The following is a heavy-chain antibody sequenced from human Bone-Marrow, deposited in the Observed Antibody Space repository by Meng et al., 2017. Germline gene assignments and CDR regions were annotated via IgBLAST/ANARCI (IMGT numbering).Heavy chain of an antibody. CDR2: IYHGGDT. D-gene: IGHD6-19*01. CDR3: ASWIYSCGWQ. Sequence: QVHVQESGPRLVNPLGTFALTSVVSGGSISSIDWWSWVRQPPGKGLEWIGEIYHGGDTNYNPSLKSRVTIAIDKSKNQFSLKLSSVTAADTAVYYCASWIYSCGWQWGQGALVTVSS. CDR1: GGSISSIDW. V-gene: IGHV4/OR15-8*02. J-gene: IGHJ4*02.